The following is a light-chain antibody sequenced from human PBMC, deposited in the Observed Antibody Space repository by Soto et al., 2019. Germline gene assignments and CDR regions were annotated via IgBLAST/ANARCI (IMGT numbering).Light chain of an antibody. Sequence: EIVMTQSPATLSVSPGERATLSCRASQSVSSNLAWYQQKPGQAPRLLINDASTRAAGVPARFSGSGSGTEFTLTISSLQSEDFAVYYCQQYNNWPPWTFGQGTKVEIK. J-gene: IGKJ1*01. CDR1: QSVSSN. CDR3: QQYNNWPPWT. V-gene: IGKV3-15*01. CDR2: DAS.